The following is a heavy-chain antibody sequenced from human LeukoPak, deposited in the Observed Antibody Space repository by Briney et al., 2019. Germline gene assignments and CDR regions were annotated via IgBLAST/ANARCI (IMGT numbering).Heavy chain of an antibody. Sequence: ASVKVSFKASTYISSDFGISWVRLAPGGGLEWMGWVSGDNGQTNYGHKFYGRVTMTMETSTNTASMELRGLRSDDTAIYYCARVYLYTTGWSAAYYYFMDVWGKGTTVIVSS. V-gene: IGHV1-18*01. CDR2: VSGDNGQT. CDR1: TYISSDFG. J-gene: IGHJ6*03. D-gene: IGHD3-16*02. CDR3: ARVYLYTTGWSAAYYYFMDV.